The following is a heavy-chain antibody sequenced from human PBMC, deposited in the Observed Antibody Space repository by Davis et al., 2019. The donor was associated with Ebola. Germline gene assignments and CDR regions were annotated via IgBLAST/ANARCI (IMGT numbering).Heavy chain of an antibody. CDR3: ARAEMATIFAYYFDY. V-gene: IGHV5-51*01. D-gene: IGHD5-24*01. Sequence: GESLKISCKGSGYSFTSYWIGWVRQMPGKGLEWMGIIYPGDSDTRYSPSFQGQVTLSADKSISTAYLQWSSLKASDTAMYYCARAEMATIFAYYFDYWGQGTLVTVSS. CDR1: GYSFTSYW. CDR2: IYPGDSDT. J-gene: IGHJ4*02.